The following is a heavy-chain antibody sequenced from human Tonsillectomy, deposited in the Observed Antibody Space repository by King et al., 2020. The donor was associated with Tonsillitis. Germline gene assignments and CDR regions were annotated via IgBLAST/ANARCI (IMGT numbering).Heavy chain of an antibody. D-gene: IGHD6-19*01. CDR2: SRNKASSYVT. CDR3: ARESSGAANDY. J-gene: IGHJ4*02. V-gene: IGHV3-72*01. CDR1: GFTFSDHY. Sequence: VQLVESGGGLVQPGGSLRLSCAASGFTFSDHYMDWVRQAPGKGLEWVGRSRNKASSYVTEYAASVKGRFTISRDDSKNSLYLQMNSVITEDTAVYFCARESSGAANDYWGQGTLVTVSS.